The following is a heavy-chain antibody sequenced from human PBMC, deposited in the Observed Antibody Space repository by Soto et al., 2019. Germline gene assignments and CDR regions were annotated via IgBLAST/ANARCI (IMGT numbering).Heavy chain of an antibody. J-gene: IGHJ4*02. V-gene: IGHV5-51*01. CDR2: IYPGDSDT. Sequence: GESLKISCKGSGYSFTSYWIGWVRKMPGKGLEWMGLIYPGDSDTRYSPSFQGQVTISADKSISTAYLQWSSLKASDTAMYYCARLPIAVAGVDRYFAYWCQGTLVTVSS. CDR1: GYSFTSYW. D-gene: IGHD6-19*01. CDR3: ARLPIAVAGVDRYFAY.